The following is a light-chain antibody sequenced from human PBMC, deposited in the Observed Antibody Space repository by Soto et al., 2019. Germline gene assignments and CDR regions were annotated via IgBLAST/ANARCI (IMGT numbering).Light chain of an antibody. CDR2: DAS. V-gene: IGKV3-20*01. CDR3: QQSSSYPLT. Sequence: EFVLTQSPGTLSLSPGERATLSCRASQTVRNNYLAWYQQKPGQAPRLLIYDASSRATGIPDRFSGGGSGTDFTLTISRLEPEDFEVHYCQQSSSYPLTFGGGTKVDIK. CDR1: QTVRNNY. J-gene: IGKJ4*01.